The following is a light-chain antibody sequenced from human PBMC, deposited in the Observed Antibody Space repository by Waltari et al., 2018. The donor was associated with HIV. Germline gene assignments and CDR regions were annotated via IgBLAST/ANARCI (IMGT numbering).Light chain of an antibody. J-gene: IGLJ2*01. CDR3: CSYAGGGTLV. V-gene: IGLV2-23*02. CDR1: SSDVWNFKP. Sequence: SPPTQPPPLSGSPGHSLTISRTGNSSDVWNFKPVSWYQQHPGKAPKFMIYEVTKRPSGVSNRFSGSKFGNTASLTISGLQAEDEADYYCCSYAGGGTLVFGGGTKLTVL. CDR2: EVT.